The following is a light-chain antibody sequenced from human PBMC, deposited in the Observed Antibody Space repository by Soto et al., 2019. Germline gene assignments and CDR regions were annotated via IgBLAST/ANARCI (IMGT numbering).Light chain of an antibody. CDR1: SSDVGGYNY. J-gene: IGLJ3*02. CDR2: EVS. CDR3: SSYAGNNTLV. V-gene: IGLV2-14*01. Sequence: QSALTQPASVSGSPGQSITISCTGTSSDVGGYNYVSWYQQHPGKAPKLMIYEVSNRPSGVSNRFSGSKSGNTASLTISGLQAEDEADYYCSSYAGNNTLVFGGGTKVTVL.